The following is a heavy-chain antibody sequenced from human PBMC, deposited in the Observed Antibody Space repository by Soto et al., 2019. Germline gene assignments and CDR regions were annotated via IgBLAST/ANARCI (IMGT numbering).Heavy chain of an antibody. CDR2: IIPIFGTA. D-gene: IGHD2-2*02. J-gene: IGHJ6*02. CDR1: GGTFSSYA. CDR3: ASQTRGIVVVPAAIRPSPYYYYYGMDV. Sequence: GASVKVSCKASGGTFSSYAISWVRQAPGQGLEWMGGIIPIFGTANYAQKFQGRVTITADESTSTAYMELSSLRSEDTAVYYCASQTRGIVVVPAAIRPSPYYYYYGMDVWGQGTTVTVSS. V-gene: IGHV1-69*13.